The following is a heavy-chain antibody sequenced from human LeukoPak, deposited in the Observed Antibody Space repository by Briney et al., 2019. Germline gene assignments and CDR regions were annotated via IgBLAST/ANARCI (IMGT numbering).Heavy chain of an antibody. V-gene: IGHV3-30*03. D-gene: IGHD1-26*01. J-gene: IGHJ4*02. CDR3: ARRTRGSWVDY. CDR1: GFTFSTYG. Sequence: GRSLRLSCAASGFTFSTYGMHWVRQAPGKGLEWVAVISYDGSNRYYADSVKGRFTISRDNSKNTLSLEMNTLRADDTAVYYCARRTRGSWVDYWAREPWSPSPQ. CDR2: ISYDGSNR.